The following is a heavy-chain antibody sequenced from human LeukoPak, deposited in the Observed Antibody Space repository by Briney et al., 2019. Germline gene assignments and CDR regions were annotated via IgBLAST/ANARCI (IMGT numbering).Heavy chain of an antibody. D-gene: IGHD3-16*02. CDR2: GSGDNGQT. CDR1: TYISSDFG. J-gene: IGHJ6*03. Sequence: ASVKVSCKASTYISSDFGISWVRLAPGGGLEWMGWGSGDNGQTNYGHKFYGRVTMTMETSTNTASMELRGLRSDDTAIYYCARVYLYTTGWSAAYYYFMDAWGKGTTVIVSS. V-gene: IGHV1-18*01. CDR3: ARVYLYTTGWSAAYYYFMDA.